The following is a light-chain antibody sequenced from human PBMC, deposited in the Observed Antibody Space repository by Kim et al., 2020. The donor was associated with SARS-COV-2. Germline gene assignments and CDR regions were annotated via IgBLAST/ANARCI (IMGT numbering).Light chain of an antibody. CDR3: LQHSTYPIT. V-gene: IGKV1-17*01. CDR2: GAS. Sequence: AAVGDRVTIPCRASQDIRNDLGWYQQNTGRAPKRLIYGASSLQSGVPSRFSGSGSGTEFTLTISSVQPEDFATYFCLQHSTYPITFGQGTRLEIK. CDR1: QDIRND. J-gene: IGKJ5*01.